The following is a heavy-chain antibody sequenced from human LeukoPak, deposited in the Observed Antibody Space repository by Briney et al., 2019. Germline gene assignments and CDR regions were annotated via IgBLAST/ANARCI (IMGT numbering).Heavy chain of an antibody. CDR2: IYYSGST. V-gene: IGHV4-59*12. Sequence: SETLSLTCTVSGGSISSYYWSWIRQPPGKGLEWIGYIYYSGSTYYNPSLNSRVTISEDTSKNQFSLKLSSVTAADTAVYYCATSRGYESSGYYLDYWGQGTLVTVS. CDR1: GGSISSYY. D-gene: IGHD3-22*01. J-gene: IGHJ4*02. CDR3: ATSRGYESSGYYLDY.